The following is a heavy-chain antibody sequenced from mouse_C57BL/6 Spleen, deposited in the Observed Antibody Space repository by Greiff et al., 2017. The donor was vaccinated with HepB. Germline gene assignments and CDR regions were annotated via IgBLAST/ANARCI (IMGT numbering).Heavy chain of an antibody. J-gene: IGHJ3*01. CDR3: ARAEDYDPWFAY. CDR1: GFTFSDYY. Sequence: EVQVVESEGGLVQPGSSMKLSCTASGFTFSDYYMAWVRQVPEKGLEWVANINYDGSSTYYLDSLKSRFIISRDNAKNILYLQMSSLKSEDTATDYCARAEDYDPWFAYWGQGTLVTVSA. D-gene: IGHD2-4*01. V-gene: IGHV5-16*01. CDR2: INYDGSST.